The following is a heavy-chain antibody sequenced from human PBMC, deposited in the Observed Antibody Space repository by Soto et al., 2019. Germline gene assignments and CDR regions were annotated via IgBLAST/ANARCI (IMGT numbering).Heavy chain of an antibody. CDR3: ARDAVAARGALDY. J-gene: IGHJ4*02. Sequence: GGSLRLSCAASGFTFSSYGMHWVRQAPGKGLEWVAVIWYDGSNKYYADSVKGRFTISRDNSKNTLYLQMNSLRAEDTAVYYCARDAVAARGALDYWGQGTLVTVSS. CDR2: IWYDGSNK. D-gene: IGHD6-6*01. CDR1: GFTFSSYG. V-gene: IGHV3-33*08.